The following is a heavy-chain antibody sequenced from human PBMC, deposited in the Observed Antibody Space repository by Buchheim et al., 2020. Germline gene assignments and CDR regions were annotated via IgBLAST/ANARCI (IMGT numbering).Heavy chain of an antibody. V-gene: IGHV3-33*01. D-gene: IGHD6-13*01. J-gene: IGHJ3*02. CDR3: ARDSLGGQQGTSNALDI. CDR2: IWSDENVK. Sequence: QVQLVESGGGVVQPGRSLRLSCGASGFTFRSHGMHWVRQAPGKGLEWLAVIWSDENVKYYADSAKGRFTISRDDSRSTVYLLMDSLRLDDTAVYYCARDSLGGQQGTSNALDIWGQGT. CDR1: GFTFRSHG.